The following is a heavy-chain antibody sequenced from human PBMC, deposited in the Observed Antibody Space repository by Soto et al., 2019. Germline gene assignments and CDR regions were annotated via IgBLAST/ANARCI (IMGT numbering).Heavy chain of an antibody. Sequence: TLSLTCTVSGGSIGSGSYYWSWIRQHPGKGLEWIGYIYFSGSTYYNPSLKSRVTISEDTSKNQFSLRLSSVTAADTAMYYCARGGYYYDSSAYSEVYYLDYWGQGTLVTVSS. D-gene: IGHD3-22*01. CDR1: GGSIGSGSYY. CDR3: ARGGYYYDSSAYSEVYYLDY. CDR2: IYFSGST. V-gene: IGHV4-31*03. J-gene: IGHJ4*02.